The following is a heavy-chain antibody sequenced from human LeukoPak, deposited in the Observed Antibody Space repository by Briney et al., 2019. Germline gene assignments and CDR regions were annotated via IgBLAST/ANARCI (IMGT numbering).Heavy chain of an antibody. CDR1: GFTFSSYW. D-gene: IGHD6-13*01. Sequence: PGGSLRLSCAASGFTFSSYWMHWVRQAPGKGLVWVSRINSDGSSTNYADSVKGRFTISRGNAENTLYLQMNSLRAEDTAVYYCARKAAGLTFDYWGQRPLDTVSS. V-gene: IGHV3-74*01. CDR2: INSDGSST. CDR3: ARKAAGLTFDY. J-gene: IGHJ4*02.